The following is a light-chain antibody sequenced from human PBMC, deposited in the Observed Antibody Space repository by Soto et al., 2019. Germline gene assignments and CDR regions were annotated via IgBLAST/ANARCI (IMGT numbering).Light chain of an antibody. V-gene: IGKV3-20*01. CDR3: QQYGGSPPLT. J-gene: IGKJ4*01. Sequence: ENVLTQSPGTLSLSPGDRATLSCRASQSLSRTYIAWYQQQPGQAPRLLIYGASNRATGIPDRFSGSGSGTDFTLTISRLEPEDFPVYYCQQYGGSPPLTFGGGTKVEIK. CDR1: QSLSRTY. CDR2: GAS.